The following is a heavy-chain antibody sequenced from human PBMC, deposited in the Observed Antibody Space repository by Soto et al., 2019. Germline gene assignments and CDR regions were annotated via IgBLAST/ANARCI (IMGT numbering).Heavy chain of an antibody. Sequence: EVQLLESGGGLVQPGGSLRLSCAASGFRLSDSAVSWVRQAPGKGLEWVSSLTVTGDSAFYSDSVKGRFTISRDISKSTLYLQMTSRRAEDTAIYECAENGCSYPACYPYHYHVDVWGRGTTVTVSS. J-gene: IGHJ6*03. CDR2: LTVTGDSA. D-gene: IGHD3-16*02. V-gene: IGHV3-23*01. CDR1: GFRLSDSA. CDR3: AENGCSYPACYPYHYHVDV.